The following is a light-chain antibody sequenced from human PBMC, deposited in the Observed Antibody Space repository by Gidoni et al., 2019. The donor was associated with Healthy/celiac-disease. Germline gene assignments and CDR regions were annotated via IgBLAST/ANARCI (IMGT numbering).Light chain of an antibody. CDR2: QDS. CDR1: KVGDKY. CDR3: QAWDSSTAYVV. Sequence: SYELTKTPSVSVSPGQTASITCSGDKVGDKYACWYQQKPGQSPVLVIYQDSKRPSGIPERFSGSNSGNTATLTISGTQAMDEADYYCQAWDSSTAYVVFGGGTKLTVL. V-gene: IGLV3-1*01. J-gene: IGLJ2*01.